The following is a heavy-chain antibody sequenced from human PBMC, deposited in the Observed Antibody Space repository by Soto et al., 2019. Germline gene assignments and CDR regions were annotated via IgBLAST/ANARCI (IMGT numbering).Heavy chain of an antibody. CDR1: GGSFSGYY. CDR3: ARGHYDFWSGYFATIAY. Sequence: SETLSLTCAAYGGSFSGYYWSWIRQPPGKGLEWIGEINHSGSTNYNPSLKSRVTISVDTSKNQFSLKLSSVTAADTAVYYCARGHYDFWSGYFATIAYWGQGTLVTVSS. V-gene: IGHV4-34*01. D-gene: IGHD3-3*01. J-gene: IGHJ4*02. CDR2: INHSGST.